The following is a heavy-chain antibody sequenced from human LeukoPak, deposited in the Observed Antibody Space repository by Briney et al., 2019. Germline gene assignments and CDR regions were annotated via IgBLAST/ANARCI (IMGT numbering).Heavy chain of an antibody. CDR1: GFSFRSYW. V-gene: IGHV3-7*04. J-gene: IGHJ5*02. Sequence: GGSLSLSCAATGFSFRSYWMNWVRQAPGKGLEWLAIIKKDGSENDYKGSVEGRFTMYRDNAKNSLHLQMNSLRAEATAVYYCAGGSGYLITSWGQGTLVTVSS. D-gene: IGHD3-9*01. CDR3: AGGSGYLITS. CDR2: IKKDGSEN.